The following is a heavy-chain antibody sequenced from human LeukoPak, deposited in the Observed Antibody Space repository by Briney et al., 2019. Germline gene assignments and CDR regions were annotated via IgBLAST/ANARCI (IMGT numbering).Heavy chain of an antibody. Sequence: GGSLRLSCAASGFTFSSYWMHWGRQAPGKGLVWVSRINNDGSRTSYADSVKGRFTISRDNAKNTLYLQMNSLRAEDTAVCYCARDSADCTGGYCYFVYWGQGTLVTVSS. CDR3: ARDSADCTGGYCYFVY. CDR1: GFTFSSYW. CDR2: INNDGSRT. D-gene: IGHD2-8*02. J-gene: IGHJ4*02. V-gene: IGHV3-74*01.